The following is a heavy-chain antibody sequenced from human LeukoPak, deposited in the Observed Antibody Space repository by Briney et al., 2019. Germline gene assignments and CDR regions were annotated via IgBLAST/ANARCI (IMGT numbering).Heavy chain of an antibody. Sequence: PGGSLRLSCAASGLTFSSYWMHWVRQAPGKGLVWVSRINSDGSTTGYADSVKGRFTISRDNAKDTLYLQMNSLRAEDTAVYYCASPKGGYNYVNFDCWGQGTLVTVSS. CDR2: INSDGSTT. D-gene: IGHD5-18*01. CDR1: GLTFSSYW. CDR3: ASPKGGYNYVNFDC. J-gene: IGHJ4*02. V-gene: IGHV3-74*01.